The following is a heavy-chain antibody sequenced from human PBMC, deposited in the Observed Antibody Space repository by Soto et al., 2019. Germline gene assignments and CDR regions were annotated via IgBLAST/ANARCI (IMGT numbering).Heavy chain of an antibody. V-gene: IGHV1-8*01. CDR3: ARDGVVLPAAPMGMDV. Sequence: GASVKVSCRASGYTFTNYDINWVRQAAGQGLEWVGWLNLNSGIAGYAHKFQGRVTMTRNTSISTAYMDLNSLRSDDTAVYYCARDGVVLPAAPMGMDVWGQGTPVTVSS. CDR1: GYTFTNYD. D-gene: IGHD2-2*01. CDR2: LNLNSGIA. J-gene: IGHJ6*02.